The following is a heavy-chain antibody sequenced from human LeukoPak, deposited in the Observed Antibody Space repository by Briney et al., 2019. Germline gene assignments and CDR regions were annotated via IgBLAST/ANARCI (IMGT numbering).Heavy chain of an antibody. Sequence: GASVKVSCKASGYTFTGYYMHWVRQAPGQGLEWMGWINPNSGGTNYAQKFQGRVTMTRDTSISTAYMELSRLRSDDTAVDYCARNVRFLEWARPVYYYYYYMDVWGKGTTVTVSS. CDR1: GYTFTGYY. V-gene: IGHV1-2*02. J-gene: IGHJ6*03. CDR3: ARNVRFLEWARPVYYYYYYMDV. CDR2: INPNSGGT. D-gene: IGHD3-3*01.